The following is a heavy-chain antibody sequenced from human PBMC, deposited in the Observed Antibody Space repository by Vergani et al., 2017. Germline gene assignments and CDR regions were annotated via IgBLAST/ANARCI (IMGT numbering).Heavy chain of an antibody. J-gene: IGHJ4*02. CDR1: GGSFSGYY. CDR2: INHSGST. CDR3: ARDGRYYGSGYFDY. Sequence: QVQLQQWGAGLLKPSETLSLTCAVYGGSFSGYYWSWIRQPPGKGLEWIGEINHSGSTNYNPSLKSRVTISVDTSKNQFSLKLSSVTAEDTAVYYCARDGRYYGSGYFDYWGQGTLVTVSS. V-gene: IGHV4-34*01. D-gene: IGHD3-10*01.